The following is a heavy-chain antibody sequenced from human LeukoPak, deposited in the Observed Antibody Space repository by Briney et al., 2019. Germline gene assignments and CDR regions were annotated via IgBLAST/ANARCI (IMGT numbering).Heavy chain of an antibody. CDR3: ARDHHNWNDVGYYYYYGMDV. CDR1: GFTFSSYE. D-gene: IGHD1-20*01. Sequence: PGGSLRLSCAASGFTFSSYEMNWVRHAPGKGLEWVSYISSSGSTIYYADSVKGRFTISRDNAKNSLYLQMNSLRAEDTAVYYCARDHHNWNDVGYYYYYGMDVWGQGTTVTVSS. CDR2: ISSSGSTI. J-gene: IGHJ6*02. V-gene: IGHV3-48*03.